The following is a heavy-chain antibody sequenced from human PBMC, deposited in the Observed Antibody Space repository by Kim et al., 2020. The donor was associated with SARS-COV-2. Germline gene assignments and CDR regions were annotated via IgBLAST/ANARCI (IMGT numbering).Heavy chain of an antibody. CDR3: AKGSTSGDV. J-gene: IGHJ6*02. D-gene: IGHD6-19*01. V-gene: IGHV3-23*01. CDR1: GFTFSNYG. Sequence: GGSLRLSCAASGFTFSNYGMTWVRQAPGKGLECVSAISGSGGSTYYADSVKGRFTISRDNSKNTLYLQMNSLRAEDTAVYYCAKGSTSGDVWGQGTTVTVSS. CDR2: ISGSGGST.